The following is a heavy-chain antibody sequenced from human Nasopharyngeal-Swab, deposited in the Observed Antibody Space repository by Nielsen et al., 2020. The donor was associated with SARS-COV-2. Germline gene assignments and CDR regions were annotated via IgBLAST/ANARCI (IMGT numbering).Heavy chain of an antibody. J-gene: IGHJ6*03. D-gene: IGHD3-3*01. CDR3: ARSPRLQPWSGPYYYYMDV. V-gene: IGHV1-69*01. CDR2: IIPIFGTA. Sequence: WVRQAPGQGLKWMGGIIPIFGTANYAQKFQGRVTITADESTSTAYMELSSLRSEDTAVYYCARSPRLQPWSGPYYYYMDVWGKGTTVTVSS.